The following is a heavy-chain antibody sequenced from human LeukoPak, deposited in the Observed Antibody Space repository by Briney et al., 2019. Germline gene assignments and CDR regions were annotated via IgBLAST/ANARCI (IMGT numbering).Heavy chain of an antibody. D-gene: IGHD1-26*01. CDR3: ARDSSSGSYGH. J-gene: IGHJ4*02. V-gene: IGHV4-59*01. CDR1: GGSISSYY. CDR2: IYYSGST. Sequence: SETLSLTCTVSGGSISSYYWSWIRQPPGEGLEWIGYIYYSGSTNYNPSLKSRVTISVDTSKNQFSLKLSSVTAADTAVYYCARDSSSGSYGHWGQGTLVTVSS.